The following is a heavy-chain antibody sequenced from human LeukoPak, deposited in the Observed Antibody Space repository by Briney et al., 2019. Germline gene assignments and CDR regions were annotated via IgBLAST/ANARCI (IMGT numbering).Heavy chain of an antibody. CDR1: GFTFSGSA. CDR3: TRHFGDFKKVIVGATPAFDI. D-gene: IGHD1-26*01. CDR2: IRSKANSYET. J-gene: IGHJ3*02. V-gene: IGHV3-73*01. Sequence: GGSLRLSCADSGFTFSGSALHWVRPASGEGLERVGRIRSKANSYETEYAASVKGRFTISRNDSKKTAYLQMNSLKTEDTAVYYCTRHFGDFKKVIVGATPAFDIWGQGTMVTVSS.